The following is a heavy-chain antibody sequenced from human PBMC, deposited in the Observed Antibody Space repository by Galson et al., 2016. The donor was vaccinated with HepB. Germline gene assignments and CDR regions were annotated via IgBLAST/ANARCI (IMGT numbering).Heavy chain of an antibody. CDR2: INAYNVNT. J-gene: IGHJ5*02. CDR1: GYTFTSYG. D-gene: IGHD6-19*01. CDR3: ARRAVAGTENWFDP. Sequence: SVKVSCKASGYTFTSYGISWVRQVPGQGLEWMGWINAYNVNTNYAQKLQGRVTMTTDTSTSTACMELRSLTSDDTAVYYCARRAVAGTENWFDPWGQGTLVTVSS. V-gene: IGHV1-18*04.